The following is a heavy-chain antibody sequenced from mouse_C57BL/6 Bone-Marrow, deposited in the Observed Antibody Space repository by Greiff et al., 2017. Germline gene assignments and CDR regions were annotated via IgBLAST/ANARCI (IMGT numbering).Heavy chain of an antibody. D-gene: IGHD2-10*01. CDR2: ISYDGSN. Sequence: EVQLQESGPGLVKPSQSLSLTCSVTGYSITSGYYWNWIRQFPGNKLEWMGYISYDGSNNYNPSLKNRISITRDTSKNQFFLKLNSVTTEDTATYYCARDLLWSSDDWGQGTTLTVSS. CDR1: GYSITSGYY. J-gene: IGHJ2*01. CDR3: ARDLLWSSDD. V-gene: IGHV3-6*01.